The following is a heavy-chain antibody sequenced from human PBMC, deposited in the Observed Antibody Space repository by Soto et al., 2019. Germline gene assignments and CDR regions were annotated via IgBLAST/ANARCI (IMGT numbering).Heavy chain of an antibody. V-gene: IGHV3-66*01. CDR1: GFTVSSHY. Sequence: EVQLVESGGGLVQPGGSLRLSCAASGFTVSSHYMSWVRQAPGKGLEWVSVIYSGGRTSYADSVKVRFTISRDNSKNTLYLQMNSLRAEDTAVYYCADLYGMDVWGQGTTVTVSS. J-gene: IGHJ6*02. CDR2: IYSGGRT. CDR3: ADLYGMDV.